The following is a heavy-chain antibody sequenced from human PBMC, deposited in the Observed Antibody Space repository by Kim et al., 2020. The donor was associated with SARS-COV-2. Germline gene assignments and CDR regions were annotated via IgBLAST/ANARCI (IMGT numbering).Heavy chain of an antibody. Sequence: ASVKVSCKASGYTFTGYYMHWVRQAPGQGLEWMGWINPNSGGTNYAQKFQGRVTMTRDTSISTAYMELSRLRSDDTAVYYCARESRIGQQLAEYFQHWGQGTLVTVSS. V-gene: IGHV1-2*02. D-gene: IGHD6-13*01. CDR3: ARESRIGQQLAEYFQH. J-gene: IGHJ1*01. CDR1: GYTFTGYY. CDR2: INPNSGGT.